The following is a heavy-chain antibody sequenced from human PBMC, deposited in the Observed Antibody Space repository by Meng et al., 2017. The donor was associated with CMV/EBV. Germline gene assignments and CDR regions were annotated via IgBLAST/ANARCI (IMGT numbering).Heavy chain of an antibody. V-gene: IGHV3-7*01. J-gene: IGHJ6*02. CDR2: IKQDGSEK. D-gene: IGHD3-3*01. CDR1: GFTFSSYW. Sequence: GGSLRLSCAASGFTFSSYWMSWVRQAPGKGLEWVANIKQDGSEKCYVDSVKGRFTISRDNAKNSLYLQMNSLRAEDTAVYYCARVIGDYDFWSGYSLYYYYGMDVWGQGTTVTVSS. CDR3: ARVIGDYDFWSGYSLYYYYGMDV.